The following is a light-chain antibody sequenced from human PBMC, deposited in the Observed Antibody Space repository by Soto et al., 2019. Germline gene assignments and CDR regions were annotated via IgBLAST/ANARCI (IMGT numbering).Light chain of an antibody. Sequence: EIVLTQSPATLSLSPGERATLSCRASQSVSNSLVWFQQKPGQAPRLLIYDASNRAADIPARFSGSGSGTDFALTISRLEPEDLAVYYYQQRRNWPRTFGQGTKLEIK. CDR3: QQRRNWPRT. J-gene: IGKJ2*01. CDR2: DAS. CDR1: QSVSNS. V-gene: IGKV3-11*01.